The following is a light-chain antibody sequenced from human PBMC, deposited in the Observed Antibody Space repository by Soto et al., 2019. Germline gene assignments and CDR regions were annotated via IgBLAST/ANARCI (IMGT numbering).Light chain of an antibody. J-gene: IGKJ1*01. CDR3: QQYPWT. Sequence: EIVLTQSPGTLSLSPGERATLSCRASQSVSSSYLAWYQHKPGQAPRLLIYGASSRATGIPDRFSGSGSGTDFTLTISRLEPEDFAVYYCQQYPWTFGQGTKVDIK. CDR1: QSVSSSY. V-gene: IGKV3-20*01. CDR2: GAS.